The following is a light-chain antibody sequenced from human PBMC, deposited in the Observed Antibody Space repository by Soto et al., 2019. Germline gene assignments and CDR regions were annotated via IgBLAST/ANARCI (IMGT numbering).Light chain of an antibody. CDR2: GAS. J-gene: IGKJ2*01. Sequence: EIVLTQSPGTLSLSPGERATLSCRASQSVSSSYLAWYQQRPGQAPRLLIYGASTRATGIPDRFSGSGSGTDFTLTISRLEPEDFVVYYCQQYGTSRPTFGQGTKVEIK. CDR3: QQYGTSRPT. CDR1: QSVSSSY. V-gene: IGKV3-20*01.